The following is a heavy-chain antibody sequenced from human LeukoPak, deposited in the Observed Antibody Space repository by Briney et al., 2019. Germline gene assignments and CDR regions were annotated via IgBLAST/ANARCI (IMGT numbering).Heavy chain of an antibody. CDR3: ARPSPPGDGYNPPDH. D-gene: IGHD5-24*01. CDR2: ISHDARIK. Sequence: SGGSLRLSCVVSGFNFDNFAMHWVRQPLGKGLEWVAVISHDARIKYYADSMKGRITISRDNSKNTLFLQMNNLRTEDTAVYFCARPSPPGDGYNPPDHWGQGTLVTVSS. V-gene: IGHV3-30*04. CDR1: GFNFDNFA. J-gene: IGHJ4*02.